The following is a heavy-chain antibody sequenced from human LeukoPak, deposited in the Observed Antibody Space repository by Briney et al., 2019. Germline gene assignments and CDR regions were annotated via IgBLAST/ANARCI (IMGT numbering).Heavy chain of an antibody. D-gene: IGHD6-19*01. J-gene: IGHJ4*02. CDR1: GGSISSSSYY. V-gene: IGHV4-39*07. CDR2: INYSGST. CDR3: AKNPLVSGTIYFDS. Sequence: SETLSLTCTVSGGSISSSSYYWGWIRQPPGKGLEWIGTINYSGSTYYNASLKSRVTISADTSKNQFSLKLNSVTAADTAVYYCAKNPLVSGTIYFDSWGQGTLLTVSS.